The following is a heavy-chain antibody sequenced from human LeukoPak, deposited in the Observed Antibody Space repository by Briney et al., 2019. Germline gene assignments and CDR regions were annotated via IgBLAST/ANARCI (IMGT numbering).Heavy chain of an antibody. J-gene: IGHJ4*02. CDR1: GGSISSSSYY. CDR2: IHYSGST. Sequence: PSETLSLTCTVSGGSISSSSYYWGWIRQPPGKGLEWIGSIHYSGSTYKNPSLKSRVTISMDTSKNQFSLKLSSVTAADTAVYYCASSSSTSCCLGGNYWGQGTLVTVSS. D-gene: IGHD2-2*01. CDR3: ASSSSTSCCLGGNY. V-gene: IGHV4-39*01.